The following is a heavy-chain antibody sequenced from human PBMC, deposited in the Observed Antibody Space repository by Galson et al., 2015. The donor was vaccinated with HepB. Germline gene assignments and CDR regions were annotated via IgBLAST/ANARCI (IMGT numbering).Heavy chain of an antibody. D-gene: IGHD3-9*01. CDR1: GFTFSAYS. V-gene: IGHV3-21*01. CDR2: ISAAGTYI. J-gene: IGHJ5*01. CDR3: ARDLPGFSDILQA. Sequence: SLRLSCAVSGFTFSAYSMNWVRQAPGQGLEWVSSISAAGTYIYYADSVKGRFTISRDNAKNSLSLQMNSLRAEDTAVYYCARDLPGFSDILQAWGQGTLVTVSS.